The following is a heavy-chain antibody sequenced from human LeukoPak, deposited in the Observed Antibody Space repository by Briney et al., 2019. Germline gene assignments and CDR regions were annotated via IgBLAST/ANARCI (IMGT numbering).Heavy chain of an antibody. CDR2: ISGGGGST. Sequence: GGSLRLSCAASGFSFSDTWMNWVRQAPGKGLEWVSTISGGGGSTYYADSVKGRFTISRDNSKNTLYLQVNSLRVEDTAVYYCAKGGKWDVTPFDYWGQGTLVTVSS. J-gene: IGHJ4*02. CDR1: GFSFSDTW. V-gene: IGHV3-23*01. D-gene: IGHD1-26*01. CDR3: AKGGKWDVTPFDY.